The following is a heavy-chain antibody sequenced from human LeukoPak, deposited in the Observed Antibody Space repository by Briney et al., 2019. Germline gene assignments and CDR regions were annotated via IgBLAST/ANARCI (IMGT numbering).Heavy chain of an antibody. CDR3: ARGVDIVGVPAAIHP. V-gene: IGHV1-46*03. CDR2: INSSGGST. Sequence: ASVKVSCKASGYTFTSYYMHWVRQAPGQGLEWMGIINSSGGSTSYAQKFQGRVTMTRDTSTSTVYMELSSLRSEDTAVYYCARGVDIVGVPAAIHPWGQGTLVTVSS. J-gene: IGHJ5*02. CDR1: GYTFTSYY. D-gene: IGHD2-2*03.